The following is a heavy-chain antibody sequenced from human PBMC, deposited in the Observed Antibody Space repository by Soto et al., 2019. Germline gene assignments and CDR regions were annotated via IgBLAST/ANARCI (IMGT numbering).Heavy chain of an antibody. CDR3: ERAQNWFES. J-gene: IGHJ5*01. CDR1: GGSFSGYY. CDR2: INHSGST. V-gene: IGHV4-34*01. Sequence: SETLSLTCAVYGGSFSGYYWSWIRQPPGKGLGWIGEINHSGSTNYNPSLKSRVTISVDTSKNQFSLKLSSVTAADTDVYYCERAQNWFESWGQGTLVTVSS.